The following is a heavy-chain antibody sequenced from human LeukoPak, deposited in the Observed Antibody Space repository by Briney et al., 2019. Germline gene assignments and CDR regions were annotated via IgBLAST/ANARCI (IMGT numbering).Heavy chain of an antibody. V-gene: IGHV3-64D*06. CDR2: ISSNGGST. Sequence: GGSLRLSCSASGFTFSSYAMHWVRQAPGKGLEYVSAISSNGGSTYYADSVKGRFTISRDNSKNTLYLQMSSLRAEDTAVYYCVKGGTPYYYDSSGSGFWGQGTLVTVSS. D-gene: IGHD3-22*01. CDR1: GFTFSSYA. CDR3: VKGGTPYYYDSSGSGF. J-gene: IGHJ4*02.